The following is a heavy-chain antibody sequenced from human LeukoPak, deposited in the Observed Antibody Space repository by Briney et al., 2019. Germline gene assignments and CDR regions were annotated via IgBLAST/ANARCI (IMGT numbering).Heavy chain of an antibody. CDR2: IYYSGTT. CDR3: ARGEAAVVVPVAIPWFDP. V-gene: IGHV4-31*03. Sequence: PSQTLSLTCTVSGDSIIYGGYYWSWIRQPPGKGLEWIGYIYYSGTTHYNPSLKGRLTMSVDTSKNQFSLKLSSVTAADTAVYYYARGEAAVVVPVAIPWFDPWGQGTLVTVSS. J-gene: IGHJ5*02. D-gene: IGHD2-2*01. CDR1: GDSIIYGGYY.